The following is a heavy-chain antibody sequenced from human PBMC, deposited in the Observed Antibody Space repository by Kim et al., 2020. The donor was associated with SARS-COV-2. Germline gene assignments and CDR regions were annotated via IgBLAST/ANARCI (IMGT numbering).Heavy chain of an antibody. V-gene: IGHV3-23*01. D-gene: IGHD3-22*01. J-gene: IGHJ4*02. CDR2: ISGSGGST. CDR1: GFTFSSYA. Sequence: GGSLRLSCAASGFTFSSYAMSWVRQAPGKGLEWVSAISGSGGSTYYADSVKGRFTISRDNSKNTLYLQMNSLRAEDTAVYYCAKVGYDSSGYSIAPRRPLRYWGQGTLVTVSS. CDR3: AKVGYDSSGYSIAPRRPLRY.